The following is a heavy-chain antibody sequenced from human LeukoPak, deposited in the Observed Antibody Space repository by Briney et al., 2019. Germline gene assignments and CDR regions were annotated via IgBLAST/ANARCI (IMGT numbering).Heavy chain of an antibody. Sequence: GRSLRLSCAASGFTFSSYGMHWVRQAPGKGLEWVAVIWYDGSNKYYADSVKGRSTISRDNSKNTLYLQMNSLRAEDTAVYYCARQVGALDYWGQGTLVTVSS. CDR2: IWYDGSNK. D-gene: IGHD1-26*01. V-gene: IGHV3-33*01. CDR3: ARQVGALDY. CDR1: GFTFSSYG. J-gene: IGHJ4*02.